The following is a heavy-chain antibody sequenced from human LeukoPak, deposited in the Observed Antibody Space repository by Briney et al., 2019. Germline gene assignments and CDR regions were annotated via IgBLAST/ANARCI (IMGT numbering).Heavy chain of an antibody. CDR3: ASPTTSYDYVWGSYRPFDY. CDR2: IIPIFGTA. J-gene: IGHJ4*02. Sequence: SVKVSCKASGGTFSSYAISWVRQAPGQGLEWMGGIIPIFGTANYAQKFQGRVTITADKSTSTAYMELSSLRSEDTAVYYCASPTTSYDYVWGSYRPFDYWGQGTLVTVSS. CDR1: GGTFSSYA. V-gene: IGHV1-69*06. D-gene: IGHD3-16*02.